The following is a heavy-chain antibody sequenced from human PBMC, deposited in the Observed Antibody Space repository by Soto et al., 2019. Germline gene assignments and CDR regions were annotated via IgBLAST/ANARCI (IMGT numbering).Heavy chain of an antibody. Sequence: SETLSLTCTVSGGSINSSYWSWIRQPPGKGLEYIGYIHYSGSTNYNPSLKGRVTISVDTSKNQFSLKLTSVTAADTAVYYCARDKYCSGGSCRKNWFDPWGQGTLVTVSS. CDR2: IHYSGST. J-gene: IGHJ5*02. D-gene: IGHD2-15*01. CDR3: ARDKYCSGGSCRKNWFDP. V-gene: IGHV4-59*01. CDR1: GGSINSSY.